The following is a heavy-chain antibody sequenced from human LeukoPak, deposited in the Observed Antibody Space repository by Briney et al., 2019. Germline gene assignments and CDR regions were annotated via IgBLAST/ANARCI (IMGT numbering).Heavy chain of an antibody. CDR3: ARGGDYVLYAFDI. D-gene: IGHD4-17*01. Sequence: PSETLSLTCTVSGYSISSGYYWGWIRQPPGKGLEWIGSIYHSGSTYYNPSLKSRVTISVDTSKNQFSLKLSSVTAADTAVYYCARGGDYVLYAFDIWGQGTMVTVSS. J-gene: IGHJ3*02. V-gene: IGHV4-38-2*02. CDR2: IYHSGST. CDR1: GYSISSGYY.